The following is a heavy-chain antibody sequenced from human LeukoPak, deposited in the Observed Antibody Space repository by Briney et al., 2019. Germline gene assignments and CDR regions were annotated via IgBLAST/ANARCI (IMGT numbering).Heavy chain of an antibody. V-gene: IGHV3-74*01. CDR3: ARGSGDGGSSWGL. Sequence: QPGGSLRLSCEASGFVLRRFWMHWVRQAPGKGPVWVSRINGYQRRTNFADSVRGRFTISRNTAMNTLYLQMNSLRVEDTAIYYCARGSGDGGSSWGLWGQGTLVTVSS. D-gene: IGHD3-10*01. CDR1: GFVLRRFW. J-gene: IGHJ4*02. CDR2: INGYQRRT.